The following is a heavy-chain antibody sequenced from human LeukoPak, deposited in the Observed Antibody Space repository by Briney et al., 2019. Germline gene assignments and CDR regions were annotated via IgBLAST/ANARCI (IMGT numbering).Heavy chain of an antibody. Sequence: GGPLRLSCAASGFTFSSYAMSWVRQAPGKGLEWVSAISGSGGSTYYADSVKGRFTISRDNSKNTLYLQMNSLRAEDTAVYYCANPPSSSPPILPWGQGTLVTVSS. V-gene: IGHV3-23*01. CDR1: GFTFSSYA. D-gene: IGHD6-13*01. J-gene: IGHJ5*02. CDR3: ANPPSSSPPILP. CDR2: ISGSGGST.